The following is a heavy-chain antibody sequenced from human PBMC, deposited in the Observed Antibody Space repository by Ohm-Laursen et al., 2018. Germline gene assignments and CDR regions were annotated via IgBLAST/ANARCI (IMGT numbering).Heavy chain of an antibody. V-gene: IGHV3-48*03. CDR3: ARGLSSSSWYRDAFDI. J-gene: IGHJ3*02. CDR2: ISSSGSTI. D-gene: IGHD6-13*01. Sequence: SLRLSCSASGFTFSSYEMNWVRQAPGKGLEWVSYISSSGSTIYYADSVKGRFTISRDNAKNSLYLQMNSLRAEDTAVYYCARGLSSSSWYRDAFDIWGQGTMVTVSS. CDR1: GFTFSSYE.